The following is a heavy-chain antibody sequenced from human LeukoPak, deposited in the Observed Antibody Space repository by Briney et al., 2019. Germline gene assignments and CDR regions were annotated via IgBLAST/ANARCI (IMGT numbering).Heavy chain of an antibody. J-gene: IGHJ3*02. V-gene: IGHV3-30*18. CDR2: ISYDGSNK. CDR1: GFTFSSYG. D-gene: IGHD6-13*01. CDR3: AKGPYSSSWHDAFDI. Sequence: GRSLRLSCAASGFTFSSYGMHWVRQAPGKGLEWVAVISYDGSNKYYADSVKGRFTISRDNSKNTLYLQMNSLRAEDTAVYYCAKGPYSSSWHDAFDIWGQGTMVTASS.